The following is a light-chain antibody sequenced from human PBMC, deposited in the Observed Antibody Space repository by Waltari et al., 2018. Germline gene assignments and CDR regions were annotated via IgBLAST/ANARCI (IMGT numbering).Light chain of an antibody. CDR1: SSTVGTYNY. CDR3: CSYAGTYRWV. CDR2: DVF. J-gene: IGLJ3*02. Sequence: QFALTQPRSVSGSPGQSVTISCTGTSSTVGTYNYVSWYQQLPGKAPKLMIADVFKRPSGVPDRFSGSKSGYTASLTISGLQAEDEADYYCCSYAGTYRWVFGGGTKVTVL. V-gene: IGLV2-11*01.